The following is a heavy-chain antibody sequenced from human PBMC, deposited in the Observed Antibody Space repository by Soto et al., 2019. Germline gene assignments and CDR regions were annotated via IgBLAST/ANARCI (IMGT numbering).Heavy chain of an antibody. CDR2: ISGSAATT. Sequence: EVQLLESGGGLVQPGGSLRLSCAASGFTFSSYAMNWVRQAPGKGLEWVSAISGSAATTHFADSVTGRFTISRDNSKNMLYRQMNSLRAEDTAVYYCARDRSYYDSSGSYTPPYWGQGTLVTVSS. D-gene: IGHD3-22*01. J-gene: IGHJ4*02. V-gene: IGHV3-23*01. CDR1: GFTFSSYA. CDR3: ARDRSYYDSSGSYTPPY.